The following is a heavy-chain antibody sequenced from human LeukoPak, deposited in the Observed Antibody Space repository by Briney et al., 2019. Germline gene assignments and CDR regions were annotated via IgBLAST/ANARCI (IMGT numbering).Heavy chain of an antibody. D-gene: IGHD3-10*01. CDR2: ISWNSGNI. Sequence: GGSLRLSCVASGFTFDDYAMHWVRQAPGKGLEWVSGISWNSGNIGYGDSVKGRFTISRDNAKNTLYLQMNSLRAEDTAVYYCARHLNYYLDYWGQGTLVTVSS. CDR3: ARHLNYYLDY. CDR1: GFTFDDYA. V-gene: IGHV3-9*01. J-gene: IGHJ4*02.